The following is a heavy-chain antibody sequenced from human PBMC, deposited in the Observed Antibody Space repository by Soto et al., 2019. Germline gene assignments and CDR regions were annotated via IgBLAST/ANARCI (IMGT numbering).Heavy chain of an antibody. Sequence: GGSLRLSCAASGFTFYSFAMAWVRQAPGKGLEWVSSIGPSGGDISYADSVKGRFSVSRDNSKNTLYLQMNSLRAEDTAVYYCARDPPGYRYGYGLGYWGQGTLVTVSS. CDR2: IGPSGGDI. CDR3: ARDPPGYRYGYGLGY. CDR1: GFTFYSFA. D-gene: IGHD5-18*01. J-gene: IGHJ4*02. V-gene: IGHV3-23*01.